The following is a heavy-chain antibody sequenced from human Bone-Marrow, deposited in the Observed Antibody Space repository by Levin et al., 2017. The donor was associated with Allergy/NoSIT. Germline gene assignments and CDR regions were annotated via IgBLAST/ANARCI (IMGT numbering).Heavy chain of an antibody. D-gene: IGHD4-11*01. CDR3: ARDKGATVNPYYYYGMDV. J-gene: IGHJ6*02. V-gene: IGHV4-30-4*01. Sequence: SETLSLTCTVSGDSITSGDNYWSWIRQPPGKGLEWIGYIYYSGTTYYNPSLKSRLSISVDTSKNQFSLKVTSVTAADTAVYYCARDKGATVNPYYYYGMDVWGQGTTVTVSS. CDR1: GDSITSGDNY. CDR2: IYYSGTT.